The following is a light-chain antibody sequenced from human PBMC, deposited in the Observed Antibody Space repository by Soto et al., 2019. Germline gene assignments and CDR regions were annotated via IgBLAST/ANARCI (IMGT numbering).Light chain of an antibody. CDR1: SNTIGGYNV. J-gene: IGLJ1*01. CDR2: EGI. V-gene: IGLV2-23*01. Sequence: QSALTQPASVSGSPGQSITISCTGTSNTIGGYNVVSWYQQHPGTAPKVIIYEGIKRPSGVSNRFSGSISGSTASLTISGLQAEDEADYYCCSYVGATTHVFGTGTKVTVL. CDR3: CSYVGATTHV.